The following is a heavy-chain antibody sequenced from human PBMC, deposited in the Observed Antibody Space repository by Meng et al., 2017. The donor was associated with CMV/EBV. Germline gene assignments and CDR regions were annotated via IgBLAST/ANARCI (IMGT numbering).Heavy chain of an antibody. J-gene: IGHJ5*02. V-gene: IGHV4-39*01. Sequence: SETLSLTCTASGGSISSSSYYWGWIRQPPGKGLEWIGSIYYSGSTYYNPSLKSRVTISVDTSKNQFSLKLSSVTAADTAVYYCARHNYYGSGSYYNWFDPWGQGTLVTVSS. CDR3: ARHNYYGSGSYYNWFDP. CDR2: IYYSGST. D-gene: IGHD3-10*01. CDR1: GGSISSSSYY.